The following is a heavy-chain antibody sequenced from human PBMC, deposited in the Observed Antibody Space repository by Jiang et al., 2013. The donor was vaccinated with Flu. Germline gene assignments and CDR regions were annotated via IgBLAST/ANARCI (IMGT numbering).Heavy chain of an antibody. CDR1: GGSISSYY. J-gene: IGHJ6*02. Sequence: GSGLVKPSETLSLTCTVSGGSISSYYWSWIRQPAGKGLEWIGRIYTSGSTNYNPSLKSRVTMSVDTSKNQFSLKLSSVTAADTAVYYCARGPGGYCSSTSCYGDYYGMDVWGQGTTVTVSS. D-gene: IGHD2-2*01. V-gene: IGHV4-4*07. CDR2: IYTSGST. CDR3: ARGPGGYCSSTSCYGDYYGMDV.